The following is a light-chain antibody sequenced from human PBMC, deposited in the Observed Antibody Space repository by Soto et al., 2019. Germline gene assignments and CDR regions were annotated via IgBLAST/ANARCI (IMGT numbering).Light chain of an antibody. CDR3: QQSYSTPYT. V-gene: IGKV1-39*01. J-gene: IGKJ2*01. Sequence: DIQMTQSPSSLSASVGDRVTITCRASQNIRSFLNLYQQTPGKAPKLLIYAASRLQSGVPSRFSGSGSGTDFTLNIISLQPEDSAAYACQQSYSTPYTFGQGTRLEIK. CDR1: QNIRSF. CDR2: AAS.